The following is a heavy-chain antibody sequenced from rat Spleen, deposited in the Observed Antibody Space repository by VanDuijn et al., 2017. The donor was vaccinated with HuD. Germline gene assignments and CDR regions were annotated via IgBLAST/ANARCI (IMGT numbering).Heavy chain of an antibody. V-gene: IGHV5-29*01. D-gene: IGHD1-11*01. CDR3: ARHGYGGYTNWFAY. J-gene: IGHJ3*01. CDR1: GFTFSDYY. Sequence: EVQLVESDGGLVQPGRSLKLSCAASGFTFSDYYMAWVRQAPTKGLEWVATINFDGIRTYYRDSVKGRFTISRDNATSTLYLQMDSLRSEDTATYYCARHGYGGYTNWFAYWGQGTLVTVSS. CDR2: INFDGIRT.